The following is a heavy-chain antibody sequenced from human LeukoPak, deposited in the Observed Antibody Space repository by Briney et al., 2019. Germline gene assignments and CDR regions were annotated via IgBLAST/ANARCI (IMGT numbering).Heavy chain of an antibody. CDR3: ARATESQKWCMLD. CDR1: GFTFSSYS. D-gene: IGHD2-8*01. CDR2: ISSSSSYI. J-gene: IGHJ4*02. Sequence: GSLRLSCAASGFTFSSYSMNWVRQAPGKGLEWVSSISSSSSYIYYADSVKGRFTISRDNAKNSLYLQMNSLRAGDTAVYYCARATESQKWCMLDWGQGTLVTVSS. V-gene: IGHV3-21*03.